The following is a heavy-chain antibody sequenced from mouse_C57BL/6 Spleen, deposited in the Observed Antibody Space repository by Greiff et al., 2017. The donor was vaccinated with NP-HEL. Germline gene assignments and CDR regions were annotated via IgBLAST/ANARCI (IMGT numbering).Heavy chain of an antibody. Sequence: VQLQQPGAELVMPGASVKLSCKASGYTFTSYWMHWVKQRPGQGLEWIGEIDPSDSYTNYNQKFKGKSTLTVDKSSSTAYMQLSSLTSEDSAVYYCAQFSWFAYWGQGTLVTVSA. V-gene: IGHV1-69*01. CDR2: IDPSDSYT. CDR3: AQFSWFAY. CDR1: GYTFTSYW. J-gene: IGHJ3*01.